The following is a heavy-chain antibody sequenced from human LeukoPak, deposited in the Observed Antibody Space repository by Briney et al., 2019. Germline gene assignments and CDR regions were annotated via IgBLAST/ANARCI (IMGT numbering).Heavy chain of an antibody. CDR2: IYTSGST. CDR1: GVSISSYY. J-gene: IGHJ3*02. D-gene: IGHD3-22*01. CDR3: ARTSSGYRGTAFDI. V-gene: IGHV4-4*07. Sequence: SETLSLTCTVSGVSISSYYWSWIRRPAGKGLEWIGRIYTSGSTNYNPSLKSRVTMSVDTSKNQFSLKLSSVTAADTAVYYCARTSSGYRGTAFDIWGQGTMVTVSS.